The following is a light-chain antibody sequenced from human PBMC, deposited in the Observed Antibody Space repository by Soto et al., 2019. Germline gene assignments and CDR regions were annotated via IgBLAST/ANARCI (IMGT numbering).Light chain of an antibody. CDR2: RAS. J-gene: IGKJ1*01. Sequence: DIQVTQYPLSLYASLGDRVTISCRASRTILSYLNWYQQIPGQAPKLLIFRASNLQSGVPSRFSGSGSGTEFTLTIDGLQREDVATYYCQQSYSSLWTFGQGTKVEIK. V-gene: IGKV1-39*01. CDR1: RTILSY. CDR3: QQSYSSLWT.